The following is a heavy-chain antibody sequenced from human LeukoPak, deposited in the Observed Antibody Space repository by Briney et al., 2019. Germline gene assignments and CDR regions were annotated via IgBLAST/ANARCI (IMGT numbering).Heavy chain of an antibody. Sequence: ASVKVSCKASGYTFTSYGISWVRQAPGQGLEWMGWISAYNGNTNYAQKLQGRVTMTTDTSTSTAYMELRSLRSDDTAVYYCARGGTGPPRGSWFDPWGQGTLVTVSP. CDR3: ARGGTGPPRGSWFDP. CDR1: GYTFTSYG. J-gene: IGHJ5*02. CDR2: ISAYNGNT. V-gene: IGHV1-18*01. D-gene: IGHD2-8*02.